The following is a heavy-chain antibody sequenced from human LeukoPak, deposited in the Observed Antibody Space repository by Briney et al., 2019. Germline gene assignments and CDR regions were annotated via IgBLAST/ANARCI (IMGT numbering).Heavy chain of an antibody. D-gene: IGHD1-26*01. V-gene: IGHV3-30-3*01. CDR3: ASTFTDPLLLVDY. CDR2: ISDDETYK. Sequence: PGGSLRLSCAASGFTFNSYSMHWVRQAPGKGLEWVTAISDDETYKFYADSVKGRFTISRDNSKNTLYLQMNSLRAEDTAVYYCASTFTDPLLLVDYWGQGTLVTVSS. CDR1: GFTFNSYS. J-gene: IGHJ4*02.